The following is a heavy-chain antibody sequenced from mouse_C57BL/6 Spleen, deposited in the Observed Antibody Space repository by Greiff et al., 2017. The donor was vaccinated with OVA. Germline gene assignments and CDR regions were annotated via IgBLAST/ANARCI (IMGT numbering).Heavy chain of an antibody. Sequence: EVKLVESGPELVKPGASVKIPCKASGYTFTDYNMDWVKQSHGKSLEWIGDINPNNGGTIYNQKFKGKATLTVDKSSSTASMELRSLTSEDTAVYYCARRREGPWFAYWGQGTLVTVSA. CDR1: GYTFTDYN. CDR3: ARRREGPWFAY. V-gene: IGHV1-18*01. J-gene: IGHJ3*01. CDR2: INPNNGGT.